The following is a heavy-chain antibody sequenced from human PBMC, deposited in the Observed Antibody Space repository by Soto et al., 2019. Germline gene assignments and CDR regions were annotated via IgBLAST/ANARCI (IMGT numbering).Heavy chain of an antibody. CDR1: GGSISNSSYY. CDR2: IYYSGRT. D-gene: IGHD2-2*01. V-gene: IGHV4-39*01. J-gene: IGHJ4*02. Sequence: PSDTLSLTCTVSGGSISNSSYYCVWIRQPPGKGLEWIGSIYYSGRTYYNPSLNSRVTISVDTSNNQFSLKLSSVTAADTAVYYCARHDPTSQSLLFDYWGQGTLVTVSS. CDR3: ARHDPTSQSLLFDY.